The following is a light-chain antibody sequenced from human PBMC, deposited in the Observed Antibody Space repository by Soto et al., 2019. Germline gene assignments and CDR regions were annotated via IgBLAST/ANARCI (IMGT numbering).Light chain of an antibody. CDR3: QQYESLPLT. CDR2: DAS. Sequence: DIQMTQFPPSLSASVGDRDTITCQASQDITKSLNWYQQKPGKAPTLLIYDASNLETGVPSRFSGSGSGTGFSLTINSLQPEDVATYFCQQYESLPLTFGPGAKVEIK. V-gene: IGKV1-33*01. J-gene: IGKJ3*01. CDR1: QDITKS.